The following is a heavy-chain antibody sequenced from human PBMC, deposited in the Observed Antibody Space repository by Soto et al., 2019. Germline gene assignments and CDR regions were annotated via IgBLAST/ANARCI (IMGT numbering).Heavy chain of an antibody. Sequence: ASVKVSCKASGYTFTSYYMHWVRQAPGQGLEWMGIINPSGGSTSYAQKFQGRVTMTRDTSTSTVYMELSSLRSEDTAVYYCARRWRDDYYAEHAFDIWGQGTMVTAS. CDR1: GYTFTSYY. V-gene: IGHV1-46*03. CDR3: ARRWRDDYYAEHAFDI. J-gene: IGHJ3*02. CDR2: INPSGGST. D-gene: IGHD2-21*02.